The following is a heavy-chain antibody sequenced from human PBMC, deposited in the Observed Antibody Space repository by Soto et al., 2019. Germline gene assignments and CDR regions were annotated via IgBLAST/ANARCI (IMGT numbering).Heavy chain of an antibody. CDR3: ARDPRPSYYYDSSGAHDY. V-gene: IGHV3-30-3*01. J-gene: IGHJ4*02. Sequence: QVQLEESGGGVVQPGRSLRLSCAASGFTFSSYAMHWVRQAPGKGLEWVAVISYDGSNKYYADSVKGRFTISRDNSKNTLYLQMNSLRAEDTAVYYCARDPRPSYYYDSSGAHDYWGQGTLVTVSS. CDR1: GFTFSSYA. D-gene: IGHD3-22*01. CDR2: ISYDGSNK.